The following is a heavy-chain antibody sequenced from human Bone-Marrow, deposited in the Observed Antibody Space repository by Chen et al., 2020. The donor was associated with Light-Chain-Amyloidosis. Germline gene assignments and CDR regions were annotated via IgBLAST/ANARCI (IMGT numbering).Heavy chain of an antibody. CDR2: INPDNGDT. CDR1: ADTFTGSN. Sequence: QVHLVQSGAEVKKPGASVKVSCKASADTFTGSNMHWVRQAPGRGLEWMGQINPDNGDTKYPPRFQGRVTMTRDTSISTAYMELTRLSSDDSAIYFCARCLSTWSAPDAFDLWGQGTLVTVSS. D-gene: IGHD6-13*01. J-gene: IGHJ3*01. V-gene: IGHV1-2*06. CDR3: ARCLSTWSAPDAFDL.